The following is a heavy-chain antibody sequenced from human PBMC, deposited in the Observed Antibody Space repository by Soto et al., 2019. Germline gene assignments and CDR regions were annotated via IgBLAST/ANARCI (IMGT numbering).Heavy chain of an antibody. J-gene: IGHJ6*02. CDR1: GYTFTSYG. CDR3: AGSQEIYYYGSGMDV. D-gene: IGHD3-10*01. Sequence: ASVKVSCKASGYTFTSYGISWVRQAPGQGLEWMGWISAYNGNTNYAQKLQGRVTMTTDTSTSTAYMELRSLRSDDTAVYYCAGSQEIYYYGSGMDVWGQGTTVTVSS. V-gene: IGHV1-18*01. CDR2: ISAYNGNT.